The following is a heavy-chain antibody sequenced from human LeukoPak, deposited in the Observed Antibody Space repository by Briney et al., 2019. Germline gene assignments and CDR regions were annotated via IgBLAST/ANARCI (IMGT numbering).Heavy chain of an antibody. J-gene: IGHJ4*02. Sequence: ASVKVSCKASGYTFTGYYMHWVRQAPGQGLEWMGWINPNSGGTNYAQKFQGRVTMTRDTSISTAYMELSRLRSEDTAVYYCASEAYCGGDCYSGADYWGQGTLVTVSS. CDR2: INPNSGGT. CDR3: ASEAYCGGDCYSGADY. CDR1: GYTFTGYY. V-gene: IGHV1-2*02. D-gene: IGHD2-21*02.